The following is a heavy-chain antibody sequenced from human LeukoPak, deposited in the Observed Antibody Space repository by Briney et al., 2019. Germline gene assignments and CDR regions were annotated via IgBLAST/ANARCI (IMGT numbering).Heavy chain of an antibody. CDR2: INHSGST. D-gene: IGHD3-22*01. CDR3: ASGYYDSSGYYSLFDY. CDR1: GGSFSAYY. Sequence: SETLSLTCAVYGGSFSAYYWSWIRQPPGKGLEWIGEINHSGSTNYNPSLKSRVTISVDTSKNQFSLKLSSVTAADTAVYYCASGYYDSSGYYSLFDYWGQGTLVTVSS. J-gene: IGHJ4*02. V-gene: IGHV4-34*01.